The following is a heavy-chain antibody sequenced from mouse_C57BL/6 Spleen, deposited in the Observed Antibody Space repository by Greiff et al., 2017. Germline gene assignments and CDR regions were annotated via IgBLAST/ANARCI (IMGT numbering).Heavy chain of an antibody. D-gene: IGHD1-1*01. Sequence: QVQLQQPGAELVKPGASVKLSCKASGYTFTSYWMHWVKQRPGRGLEWIGRIDPNSGGTKYNEKFKSKATLTVDKPSSTAYMQLSSLTSEDSAVYYCARGISFSYYYGSSLDYWGQGTTLTVSS. CDR2: IDPNSGGT. V-gene: IGHV1-72*01. J-gene: IGHJ2*01. CDR1: GYTFTSYW. CDR3: ARGISFSYYYGSSLDY.